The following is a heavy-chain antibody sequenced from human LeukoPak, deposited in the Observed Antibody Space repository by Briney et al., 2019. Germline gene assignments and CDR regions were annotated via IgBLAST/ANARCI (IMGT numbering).Heavy chain of an antibody. J-gene: IGHJ4*02. V-gene: IGHV3-15*01. D-gene: IGHD3-10*01. CDR1: RFTFSKSW. Sequence: PGGSLRLSCAASRFTFSKSWMGWVRRAPGKGVGGVGRIKSNTDGGTTDYAAPVKGKLTISRDGSKNTVYIQMKRLKTEDTGVYFFSTNGGFGGFGQHWGQGTLV. CDR2: IKSNTDGGTT. CDR3: STNGGFGGFGQH.